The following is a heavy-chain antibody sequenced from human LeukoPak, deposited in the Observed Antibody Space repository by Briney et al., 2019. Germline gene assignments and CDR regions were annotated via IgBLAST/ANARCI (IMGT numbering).Heavy chain of an antibody. Sequence: GGSLRLSCAASGSTFSSYAMSWVRQAPGKGLEWVSAISGSGGSTYYADSVKGRFTISRDNSKNTRYLQMNSLRAEDTAVYYCAKSSLRFLEWLSFDYWGQGTLVTVSS. V-gene: IGHV3-23*01. J-gene: IGHJ4*02. CDR1: GSTFSSYA. CDR3: AKSSLRFLEWLSFDY. CDR2: ISGSGGST. D-gene: IGHD3-3*01.